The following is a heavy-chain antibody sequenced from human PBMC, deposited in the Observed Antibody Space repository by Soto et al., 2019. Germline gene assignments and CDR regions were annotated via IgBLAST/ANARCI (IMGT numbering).Heavy chain of an antibody. V-gene: IGHV1-18*04. CDR2: ISAHNGDT. D-gene: IGHD3-22*01. CDR1: GYTFPTYG. Sequence: QVQLVQSGAEVKKPGASVKVSCKASGYTFPTYGISWVRQAPGQGLEWMGWISAHNGDTNYAQKLQDRVTMTTETCTSIAYMELRSLRSDDTAVYYCAGLKGYYDSSGPSDYWGQGTLVTVSS. J-gene: IGHJ4*02. CDR3: AGLKGYYDSSGPSDY.